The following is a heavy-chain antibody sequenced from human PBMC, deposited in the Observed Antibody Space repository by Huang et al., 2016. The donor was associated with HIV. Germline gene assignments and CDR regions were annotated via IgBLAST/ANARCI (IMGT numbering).Heavy chain of an antibody. J-gene: IGHJ3*02. CDR2: IYHSGTA. V-gene: IGHV4-30-2*01. CDR3: ARDLYSSGWNAFDT. D-gene: IGHD6-19*01. CDR1: GGSIISSGYS. Sequence: QLQLQESGSRLVRPSETLSLTCAVSGGSIISSGYSWSWIRQPPGKGLEWIGYIYHSGTASYNPSLKSRVTMAVDTSKDRFSLKLTSVTAADTAVYYCARDLYSSGWNAFDTWGQGTMVTVSS.